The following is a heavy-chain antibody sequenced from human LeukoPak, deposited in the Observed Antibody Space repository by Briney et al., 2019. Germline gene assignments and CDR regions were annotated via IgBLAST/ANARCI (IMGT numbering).Heavy chain of an antibody. D-gene: IGHD6-6*01. CDR1: GFTFDDYT. J-gene: IGHJ6*02. CDR3: AKDSGYEYSSSSLFGHGMDV. V-gene: IGHV3-43*01. CDR2: ISWDGGST. Sequence: GGSLRLSCAASGFTFDDYTMHWVRQAPGKGLEWVSLISWDGGSTYYAGSVKGRFTISRDNSKNSLYLQMNSLRTEDTALYYCAKDSGYEYSSSSLFGHGMDVWGQGTTVTVSS.